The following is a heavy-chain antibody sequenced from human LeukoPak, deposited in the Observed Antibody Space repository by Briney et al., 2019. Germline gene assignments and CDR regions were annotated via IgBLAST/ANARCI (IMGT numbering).Heavy chain of an antibody. CDR1: GYTFTGYY. Sequence: ASVKVSCKASGYTFTGYYMHWVRQAPGQGLEWMGWINPNGGGTNYAQKFQGRVTMTRDTSISTAYMELSRLRSDDTAVYYCARDGDSSGYYYLPNDYWGQGTLVTVSS. CDR3: ARDGDSSGYYYLPNDY. CDR2: INPNGGGT. D-gene: IGHD3-22*01. V-gene: IGHV1-2*02. J-gene: IGHJ4*02.